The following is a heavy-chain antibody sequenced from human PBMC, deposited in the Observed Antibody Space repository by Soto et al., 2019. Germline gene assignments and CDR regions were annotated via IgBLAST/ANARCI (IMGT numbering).Heavy chain of an antibody. CDR1: GGTFGSYA. CDR2: IIPIPGTA. CDR3: ARLQGSSTSLEIYYYYYYGMDV. D-gene: IGHD2-2*01. Sequence: QVQLVQSGAEVKKPGSSVKVSCKASGGTFGSYAISWVRQAPGQGLEWMGGIIPIPGTANYAQKFQGRVTIAADESSSTAYMELRSLRSEDTAVYYCARLQGSSTSLEIYYYYYYGMDVWGQGTTVTVSS. V-gene: IGHV1-69*01. J-gene: IGHJ6*02.